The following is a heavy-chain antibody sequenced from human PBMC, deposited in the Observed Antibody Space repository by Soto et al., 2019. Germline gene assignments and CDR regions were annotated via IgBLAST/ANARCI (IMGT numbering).Heavy chain of an antibody. Sequence: EVQLVESGGGLVQPGGSLRLSCAASGFSFSSYWMSWVRQDPGKRLEWVANINQDGSQQWYVDSVKGRFTISRDNTKDSLYLQMNSLRDEDTAVYYCAKAPRASGRDYYFVSWGQGTLITVSS. CDR1: GFSFSSYW. CDR2: INQDGSQQ. J-gene: IGHJ4*02. D-gene: IGHD3-10*01. V-gene: IGHV3-7*05. CDR3: AKAPRASGRDYYFVS.